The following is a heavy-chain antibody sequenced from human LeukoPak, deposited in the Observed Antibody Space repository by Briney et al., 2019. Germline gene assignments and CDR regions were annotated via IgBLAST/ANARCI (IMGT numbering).Heavy chain of an antibody. CDR1: GGTFSSYA. D-gene: IGHD3-10*01. V-gene: IGHV1-69*13. J-gene: IGHJ5*02. CDR3: ASIVMVRGVSWFDP. CDR2: IIPIFGTA. Sequence: SVKVSCKASGGTFSSYAISWVRQAPGQGLEWMGGIIPIFGTANYAQKFQGRVTITADESTSTAYMELSSLRSEDTAVYYCASIVMVRGVSWFDPWGQGTLVTVSS.